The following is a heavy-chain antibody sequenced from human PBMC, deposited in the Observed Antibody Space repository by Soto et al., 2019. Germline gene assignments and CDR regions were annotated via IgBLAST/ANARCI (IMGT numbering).Heavy chain of an antibody. J-gene: IGHJ3*02. V-gene: IGHV3-53*02. CDR2: LYSGGST. Sequence: EVQLVETGGGLIQPGGYLRLSCAASGLTVSSNYMNWVRQAPGKGLEWVSVLYSGGSTHYAGSVKGRFIISRDNSKNTLYLQMNSLRVEDTAVYYCARDRPGDEGDGFDIWGHGTMVTVSS. D-gene: IGHD3-10*01. CDR1: GLTVSSNY. CDR3: ARDRPGDEGDGFDI.